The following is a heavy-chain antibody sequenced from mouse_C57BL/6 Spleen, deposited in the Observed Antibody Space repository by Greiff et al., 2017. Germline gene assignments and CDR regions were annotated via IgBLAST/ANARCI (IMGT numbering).Heavy chain of an antibody. J-gene: IGHJ3*01. CDR1: GFTFTDYY. CDR3: AKCESGFAY. Sequence: EVQLVESGGGLVQPGGSLSISCAASGFTFTDYYMSWVRQPPGKALEWLGFIRNKANGYTTEYSASVKGRFTISRGNSQSILYLQMKALRAVDRAAYYCAKCESGFAYWGQGTLVTVSA. V-gene: IGHV7-3*01. CDR2: IRNKANGYTT.